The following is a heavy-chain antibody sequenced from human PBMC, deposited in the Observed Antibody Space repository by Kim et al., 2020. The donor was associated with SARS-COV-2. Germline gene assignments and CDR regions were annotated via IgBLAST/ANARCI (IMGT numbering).Heavy chain of an antibody. CDR3: ARQNVDGWYDY. J-gene: IGHJ4*02. CDR2: IYYSGST. D-gene: IGHD6-19*01. CDR1: GGSISSSSYY. Sequence: SETLSLTCTVSGGSISSSSYYWGWIRQPPGKGLEWIGSIYYSGSTYYNPSLKSRVTISVDTSKNQFSLKLSSVTAADTAVYYCARQNVDGWYDYWGQGTLVTVSS. V-gene: IGHV4-39*01.